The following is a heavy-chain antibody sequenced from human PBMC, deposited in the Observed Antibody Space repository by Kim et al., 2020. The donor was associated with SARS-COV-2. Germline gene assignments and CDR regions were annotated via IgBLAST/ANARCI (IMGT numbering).Heavy chain of an antibody. CDR1: GGTFSSYA. V-gene: IGHV1-69*06. Sequence: SVKVSCKASGGTFSSYAISWVRQAPGQGLEWMGGIIPIFGTANYAQKFQGRVTITADKSTSTAYMELSSLRSEDTAVYYCARDGAGTGYYYYGMDVWGQGTTVTVSS. J-gene: IGHJ6*02. CDR2: IIPIFGTA. D-gene: IGHD6-13*01. CDR3: ARDGAGTGYYYYGMDV.